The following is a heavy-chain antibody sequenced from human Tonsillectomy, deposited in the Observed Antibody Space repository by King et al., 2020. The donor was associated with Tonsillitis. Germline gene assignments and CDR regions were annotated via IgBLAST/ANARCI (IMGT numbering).Heavy chain of an antibody. Sequence: LVESGGGVVQPGRSLRLSCAASGFTFSSYALHWVRPAPGKGLEWVAVISYDGSNKYYADSVKGRFTISRDNSKNTLYLQMNSLRAEDTAVYYCARESGYWGQGTLVTVSS. CDR2: ISYDGSNK. CDR3: ARESGY. CDR1: GFTFSSYA. D-gene: IGHD3-10*01. J-gene: IGHJ4*02. V-gene: IGHV3-30-3*01.